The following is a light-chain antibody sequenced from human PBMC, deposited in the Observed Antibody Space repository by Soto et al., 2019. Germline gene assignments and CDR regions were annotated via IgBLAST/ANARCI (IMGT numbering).Light chain of an antibody. CDR2: GAS. V-gene: IGKV3-20*01. J-gene: IGKJ4*01. CDR1: QSVSSSY. CDR3: QQYGSSALT. Sequence: EIVLTQSPGPLSLSPGERATLSCRASQSVSSSYLAWYQQKPGQAPRLLIYGASSRATGIPDRFSGSGSGTDITLTISRLEPEDFAVYYCQQYGSSALTVGGGTKVEIK.